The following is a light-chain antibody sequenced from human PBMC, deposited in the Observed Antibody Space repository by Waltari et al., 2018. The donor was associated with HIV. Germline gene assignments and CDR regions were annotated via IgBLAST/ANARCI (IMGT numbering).Light chain of an antibody. CDR1: SSNIGSNT. CDR3: ATWDDSLNAWV. J-gene: IGLJ3*02. Sequence: QPVLNQSPSASGTPGQRVIISCSGSSSNIGSNTVTWYQKFPGTAPKLLTHGFGQRPSGVPERCSGSKSGSSASLTISVLRSEDEAEYYCATWDDSLNAWVFGGGTKLTVL. V-gene: IGLV1-44*01. CDR2: GFG.